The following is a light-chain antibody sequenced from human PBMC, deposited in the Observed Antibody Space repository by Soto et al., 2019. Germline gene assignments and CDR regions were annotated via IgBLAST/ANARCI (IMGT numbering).Light chain of an antibody. Sequence: EIVLTQSTGTLSLSPGERATLSCRASQSVPNNFLAWYQQKPGQAPRLFIYAASYRATGIPDRFSGSGSGTDFTLTISRLEPEDFAVYYCQQYGSSFSFAQGTKLAIK. CDR3: QQYGSSFS. J-gene: IGKJ2*03. CDR2: AAS. CDR1: QSVPNNF. V-gene: IGKV3-20*01.